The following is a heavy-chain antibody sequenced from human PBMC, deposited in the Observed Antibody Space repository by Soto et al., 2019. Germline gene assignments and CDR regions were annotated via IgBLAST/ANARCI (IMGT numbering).Heavy chain of an antibody. D-gene: IGHD7-27*01. Sequence: PGGAPRPSRAPSGVPFSGSSLHLVPPASGKGLEWVASIRRTATSSATAFAASVKGRFTITRDDSKNTAYLQLNSLKTEDTAVYYCTTVQLGITDYWGQGALVTVSS. CDR1: GVPFSGSS. CDR2: IRRTATSSAT. J-gene: IGHJ4*02. V-gene: IGHV3-73*01. CDR3: TTVQLGITDY.